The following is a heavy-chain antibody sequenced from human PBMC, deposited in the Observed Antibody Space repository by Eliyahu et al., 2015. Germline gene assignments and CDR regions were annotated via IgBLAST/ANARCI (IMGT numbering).Heavy chain of an antibody. J-gene: IGHJ5*02. D-gene: IGHD4/OR15-4a*01. CDR3: ARVLNMVPVNNWFDP. Sequence: QVQLVQSGAEVKKPGASVXVXCXASGYTFTGYXXXWVRQAPGQGLEWMGWINPNSGGTNYAQKFQGRVTMTRDTSINTAYMELSRLRSDDTAVYYCARVLNMVPVNNWFDPWGQGTLVTVSS. V-gene: IGHV1-2*02. CDR1: GYTFTGYX. CDR2: INPNSGGT.